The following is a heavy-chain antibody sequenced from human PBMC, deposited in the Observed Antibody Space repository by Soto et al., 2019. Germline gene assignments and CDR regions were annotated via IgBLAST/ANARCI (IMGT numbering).Heavy chain of an antibody. CDR2: LYSGGGT. CDR3: AIVHYDYLWGSFDY. Sequence: PGGSLRLSCAASGLTVSSNYMSWVRQAPGKGLEWVSALYSGGGTYYADSVKGRFTISRDNSKNTLYLQMNSLRAEDTAVFYCAIVHYDYLWGSFDYWGQGTLVTVSS. J-gene: IGHJ4*02. D-gene: IGHD3-16*01. CDR1: GLTVSSNY. V-gene: IGHV3-53*01.